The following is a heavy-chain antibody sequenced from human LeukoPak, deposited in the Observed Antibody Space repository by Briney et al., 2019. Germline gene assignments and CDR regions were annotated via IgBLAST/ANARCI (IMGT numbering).Heavy chain of an antibody. V-gene: IGHV4-39*07. Sequence: PSETLSLTCPVSGGSITSSSSYWGWIRQPPGKGLEWIGTIYYSGTTYYNPSLKSRVTISIDAAKNQFSLMLTSVTAADTAVYYCAGCSGASCYYITSPLYFDYWGQGTLVTVSS. CDR1: GGSITSSSSY. D-gene: IGHD2-15*01. J-gene: IGHJ4*02. CDR2: IYYSGTT. CDR3: AGCSGASCYYITSPLYFDY.